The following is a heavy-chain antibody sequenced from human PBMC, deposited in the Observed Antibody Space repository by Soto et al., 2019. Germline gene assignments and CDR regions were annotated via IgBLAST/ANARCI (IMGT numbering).Heavy chain of an antibody. J-gene: IGHJ5*02. Sequence: QVHLQESGPGLVTPSGTLSLTCAVSGVSISSTNWWTWVRQAPGKGLEWIGEMWPSGGTTYNPSLQNRVNISVDNSKNHLSLTLTSVTAADTAIYYCARCLHCSNGGRFDPWGQGALVTVSS. D-gene: IGHD2-8*01. CDR3: ARCLHCSNGGRFDP. CDR1: GVSISSTNW. CDR2: MWPSGGT. V-gene: IGHV4-4*02.